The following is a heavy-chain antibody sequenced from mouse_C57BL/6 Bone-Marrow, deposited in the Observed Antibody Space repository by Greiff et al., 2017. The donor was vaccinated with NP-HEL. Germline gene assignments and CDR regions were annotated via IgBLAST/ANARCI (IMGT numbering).Heavy chain of an antibody. V-gene: IGHV14-2*01. J-gene: IGHJ4*01. CDR3: AKICYGRRYAMDY. CDR1: GFNIKDYY. D-gene: IGHD2-1*01. Sequence: VQLKESGAELVKPGASVKLSCTASGFNIKDYYMHWVKQRTEQGLEWIGRIDPEAGETKYAPKFQGKATITADTSSNTAYLQLSSLTSEDTAVYFCAKICYGRRYAMDYWGQETSVTVSS. CDR2: IDPEAGET.